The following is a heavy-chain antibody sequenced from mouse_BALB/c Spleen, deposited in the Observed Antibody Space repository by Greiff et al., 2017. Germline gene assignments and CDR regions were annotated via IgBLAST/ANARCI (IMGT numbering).Heavy chain of an antibody. Sequence: VMLVESGPGLVAPSQSLSITCTVSGFSLTSYGVHWVRQPPGKGLEWLGVIWAGGSTNYNSALMSRLSISKDNSKSQVFLKMNSLQTDDTAMYYCARENGITTVVATDWYFDVWGAGTTVTVSS. D-gene: IGHD1-1*01. CDR1: GFSLTSYG. CDR2: IWAGGST. CDR3: ARENGITTVVATDWYFDV. V-gene: IGHV2-9*02. J-gene: IGHJ1*01.